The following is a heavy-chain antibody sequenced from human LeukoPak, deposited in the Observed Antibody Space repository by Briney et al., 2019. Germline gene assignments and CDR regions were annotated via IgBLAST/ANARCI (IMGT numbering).Heavy chain of an antibody. D-gene: IGHD3/OR15-3a*01. V-gene: IGHV4-61*01. CDR2: IYYSGST. Sequence: PSETLSLTCTVSGGSVSSGSYHWSWIRQPPGKGLEWIGYIYYSGSTNYNPSLKSRVTISVDTSKNQFSLKLSSVTAADTAVYYCARESSQRWTFDYWGQGTLVTVSS. CDR3: ARESSQRWTFDY. CDR1: GGSVSSGSYH. J-gene: IGHJ4*02.